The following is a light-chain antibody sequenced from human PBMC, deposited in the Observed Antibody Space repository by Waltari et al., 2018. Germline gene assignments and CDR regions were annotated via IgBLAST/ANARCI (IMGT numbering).Light chain of an antibody. Sequence: EIVLTQSPGTLSLSPGESATLSCRASQTVGSNYLAWYQQKPGQAPRLLIYGASTRPPGVPDRCSGRGSVTDLTLIISRLEPEDFAVYYCQKYGSSPLWTFGQGTKVEI. J-gene: IGKJ1*01. V-gene: IGKV3-20*01. CDR1: QTVGSNY. CDR2: GAS. CDR3: QKYGSSPLWT.